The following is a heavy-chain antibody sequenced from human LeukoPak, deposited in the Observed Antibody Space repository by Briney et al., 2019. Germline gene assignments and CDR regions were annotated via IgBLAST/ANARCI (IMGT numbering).Heavy chain of an antibody. CDR1: GFTFSSYN. Sequence: GGSLRLSCAASGFTFSSYNMNWVRQAPGKELEWVSSISSRDSYIYYADSVKGRFTISRDNAKNSLYLQMNSLRAEDTAVYYCARAEVLLWFGESPGAEYFQHWGQGTLVTVSS. CDR2: ISSRDSYI. D-gene: IGHD3-10*01. V-gene: IGHV3-21*01. J-gene: IGHJ1*01. CDR3: ARAEVLLWFGESPGAEYFQH.